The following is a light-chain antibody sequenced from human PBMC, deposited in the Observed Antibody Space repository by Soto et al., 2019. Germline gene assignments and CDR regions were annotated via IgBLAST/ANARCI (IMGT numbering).Light chain of an antibody. CDR3: VQTLQAPLT. J-gene: IGKJ4*01. CDR1: QSLLHSNGYNC. V-gene: IGKV2-28*01. Sequence: DIVMTQSPLTLPVPPGEPASISCRSSQSLLHSNGYNCLDWYLQKPGQSPQLLIYFGSNRAPGVPDRFSGSGSGTDFTLKISRVEAEDVGLYYCVQTLQAPLTFGGGTKVEIK. CDR2: FGS.